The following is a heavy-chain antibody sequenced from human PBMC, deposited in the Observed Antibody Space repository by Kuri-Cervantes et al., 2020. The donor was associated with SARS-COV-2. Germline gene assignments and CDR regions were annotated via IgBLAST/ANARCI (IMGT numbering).Heavy chain of an antibody. V-gene: IGHV1-3*01. CDR2: INAGDEDT. CDR3: AAPSLHDFGDYFYF. D-gene: IGHD4-17*01. Sequence: ASVKVSCKASGGTFSSAIISWVRQAPGQGLEWMGWINAGDEDTKYSQNFQGRVSISRDTSATTAYMELSSLRHEDTAVYYCAAPSLHDFGDYFYFWGQGTLVTVSS. J-gene: IGHJ4*02. CDR1: GGTFSSAI.